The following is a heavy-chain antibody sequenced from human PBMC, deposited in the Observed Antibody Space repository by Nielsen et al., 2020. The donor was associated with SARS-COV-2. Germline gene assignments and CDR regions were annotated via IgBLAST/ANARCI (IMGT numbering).Heavy chain of an antibody. CDR1: GGSISSGVYS. CDR2: IYHSGRT. CDR3: ARGGRITFGRADDAFDI. J-gene: IGHJ3*02. Sequence: SETLSLTCAVSGGSISSGVYSWSWIRQPPGKGLEWNGYIYHSGRTYYNPSLKSRVTISVDRSKNQFSLKLSSVTAADTAVYYCARGGRITFGRADDAFDICGQGTMVTVSS. D-gene: IGHD3-16*01. V-gene: IGHV4-30-2*01.